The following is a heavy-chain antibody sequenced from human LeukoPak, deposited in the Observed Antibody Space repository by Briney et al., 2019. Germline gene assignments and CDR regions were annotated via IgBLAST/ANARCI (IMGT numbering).Heavy chain of an antibody. CDR3: AKVFRDGYNYPFDY. CDR1: GFTFSSSA. J-gene: IGHJ4*02. V-gene: IGHV3-23*01. D-gene: IGHD5-24*01. Sequence: GGSLRLSCAASGFTFSSSAMSWVRQAPGKGLEWVSAISNNGGYTYYADSVQGRFTISRDNSENTLYLQMNSLRAEDTAVYYCAKVFRDGYNYPFDYWGQGTLVTVSS. CDR2: ISNNGGYT.